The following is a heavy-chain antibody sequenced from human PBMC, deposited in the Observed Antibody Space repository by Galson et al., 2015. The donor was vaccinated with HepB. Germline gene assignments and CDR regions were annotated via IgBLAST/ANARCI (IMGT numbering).Heavy chain of an antibody. J-gene: IGHJ4*02. CDR1: GFVFSSYR. CDR3: VISGRITIFGVVTPHFDY. Sequence: SLRLSCAASGFVFSSYRMNWVRQAPGKGLEWVANIKHDESEKYYADSVKGRFTISRDNSKNTLYLQMSSLRAEDTAVYYCVISGRITIFGVVTPHFDYWGQGTLVTVSS. V-gene: IGHV3-7*01. D-gene: IGHD3-3*01. CDR2: IKHDESEK.